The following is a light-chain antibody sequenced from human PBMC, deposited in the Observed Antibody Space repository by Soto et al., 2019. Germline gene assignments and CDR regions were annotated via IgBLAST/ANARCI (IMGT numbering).Light chain of an antibody. CDR3: SSYTTSHTPQIV. V-gene: IGLV2-14*01. CDR2: DVS. CDR1: SSDVGGYNY. Sequence: QSALTQPASVSGSPGQSITISCTGTSSDVGGYNYVSWYQQHPGKAPKFMIYDVSNRPSGVSNRFSGSKSGNTASLTISGLQAEDEADYYCSSYTTSHTPQIVFGTGTKLTVL. J-gene: IGLJ1*01.